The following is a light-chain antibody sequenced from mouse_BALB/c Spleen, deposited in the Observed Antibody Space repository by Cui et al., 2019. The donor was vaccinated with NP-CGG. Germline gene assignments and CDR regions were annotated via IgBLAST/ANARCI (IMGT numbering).Light chain of an antibody. Sequence: QAVVTQESALTTSPGETVTLTFRSSTGAVTTNNYANWVQEKPDHLFTGLIGGTKNRAPGVPARFSGSLNGDKAALTITGAQTEDEAIYFCALWYSNHWVFGGGTKLTVL. CDR1: TGAVTTNNY. V-gene: IGLV1*01. J-gene: IGLJ1*01. CDR3: ALWYSNHWV. CDR2: GTK.